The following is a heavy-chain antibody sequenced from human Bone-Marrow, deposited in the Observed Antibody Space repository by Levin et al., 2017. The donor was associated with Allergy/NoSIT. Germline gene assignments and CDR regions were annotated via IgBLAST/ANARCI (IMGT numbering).Heavy chain of an antibody. Sequence: TLSLPCTFSGFSLKTRGMCVTWIRQPPGKALEWLAFIDWDDDPSYNTSLKTRLPISTDTSKNHVVLTLTNVDPADPATYYCALMVSTSGNIGSYSGSYPDAVDVWGQGTMVTVS. CDR2: IDWDDDP. D-gene: IGHD1-26*01. CDR1: GFSLKTRGMC. CDR3: ALMVSTSGNIGSYSGSYPDAVDV. J-gene: IGHJ3*01. V-gene: IGHV2-70*01.